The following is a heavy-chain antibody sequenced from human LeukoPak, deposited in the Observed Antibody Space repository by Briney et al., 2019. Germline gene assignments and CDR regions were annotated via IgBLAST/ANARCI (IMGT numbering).Heavy chain of an antibody. CDR3: ERASFSGSSDHFDY. CDR1: GFTFDDYG. V-gene: IGHV3-20*04. CDR2: IYWNGGST. J-gene: IGHJ4*02. Sequence: GGSLRLSCAASGFTFDDYGMSWVRQAPGKGLEWVSGIYWNGGSTGYADSVKGRFTISRDNAKNSLYLQMNSLRAEDTAFYYRERASFSGSSDHFDYWGQGTLVTVSS. D-gene: IGHD1-26*01.